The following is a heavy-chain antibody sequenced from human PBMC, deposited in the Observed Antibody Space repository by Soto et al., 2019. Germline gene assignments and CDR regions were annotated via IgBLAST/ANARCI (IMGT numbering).Heavy chain of an antibody. V-gene: IGHV3-64*07. CDR2: ISYGGGGT. CDR3: ARISANGQAAFDL. D-gene: IGHD2-8*01. J-gene: IGHJ3*01. Sequence: EVQLVESGGGLVQPGGSLRLSCAASGFTLSIYSMHWVRQAPGKGLEFVSAISYGGGGTFYADSVKGRFTISRDTSMNTLYLQMGSLSTEDMAVYYCARISANGQAAFDLWGQGTMVTVSS. CDR1: GFTLSIYS.